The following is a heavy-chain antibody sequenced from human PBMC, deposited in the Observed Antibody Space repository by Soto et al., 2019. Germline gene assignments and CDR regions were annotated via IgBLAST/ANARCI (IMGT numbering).Heavy chain of an antibody. CDR2: ISGGSKSI. D-gene: IGHD3-10*01. Sequence: EVQLVESGGGLVQPGGSPRLSCVASGFTFSSHSMNWVRQAPGKGLEWVSYISGGSKSIYYAASVKGRFTISRDNAKNSLYLEMNSLRDEDTAVYSCVRDSRRGYGMDVWGPGTTVTVSS. V-gene: IGHV3-48*02. CDR1: GFTFSSHS. J-gene: IGHJ6*02. CDR3: VRDSRRGYGMDV.